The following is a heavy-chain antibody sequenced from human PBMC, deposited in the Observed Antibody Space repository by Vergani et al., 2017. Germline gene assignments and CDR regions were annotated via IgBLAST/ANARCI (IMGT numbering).Heavy chain of an antibody. CDR1: GDSIISRSYY. D-gene: IGHD3-16*01. V-gene: IGHV4-39*07. CDR2: IYNSGNG. Sequence: QMQLQESGPGLVKASETLSLTCTVSGDSIISRSYYWGWIRQPPGKGLEWVGSIYNSGNGDSSSSLKSRVTISSDTSKNQFSLRLTSVTAADAAVYYCARGGTRTDWFDPWGQGTLVTVSS. J-gene: IGHJ5*02. CDR3: ARGGTRTDWFDP.